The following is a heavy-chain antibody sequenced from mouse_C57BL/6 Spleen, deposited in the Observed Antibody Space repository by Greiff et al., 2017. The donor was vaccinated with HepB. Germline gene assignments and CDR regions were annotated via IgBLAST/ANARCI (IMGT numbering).Heavy chain of an antibody. V-gene: IGHV1-80*01. Sequence: QVQLQQSGAELVKPGASVKISCKASGYAFSSYWMNWVKQRPGKGLEWIGQIYPGDGDTNYNGKFKGKATLTADKSSSTAYMQLSSLSSEDSAVYFFARSIRGVYFDYWGQGTTLTVSS. D-gene: IGHD1-1*01. CDR2: IYPGDGDT. J-gene: IGHJ2*01. CDR1: GYAFSSYW. CDR3: ARSIRGVYFDY.